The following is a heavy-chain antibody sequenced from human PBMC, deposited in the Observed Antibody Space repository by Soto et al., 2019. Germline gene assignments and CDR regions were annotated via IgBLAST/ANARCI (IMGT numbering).Heavy chain of an antibody. J-gene: IGHJ5*02. D-gene: IGHD4-17*01. CDR1: DGSISSSNW. CDR2: IYHSGST. Sequence: QVQLQESGPGLVKPSGTLSLTCAVSDGSISSSNWWSWVRQPPGKGLEWIGEIYHSGSTYYNPSRRSRVTISVDKCKNQFSLKLSSLTAADKAVYYCARVWTTVTNWFDPWGQGTLVTVSS. V-gene: IGHV4-4*02. CDR3: ARVWTTVTNWFDP.